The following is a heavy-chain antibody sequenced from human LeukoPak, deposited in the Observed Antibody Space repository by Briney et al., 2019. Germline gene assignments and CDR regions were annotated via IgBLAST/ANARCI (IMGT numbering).Heavy chain of an antibody. CDR2: INPNSGGT. V-gene: IGHV1-2*02. D-gene: IGHD3-10*01. J-gene: IGHJ4*02. Sequence: GASVKVSCKASGYTFTGYYMHWVRQAPGQGLEWMGWINPNSGGTNYAQKFQGRVTMTRDTSISTAYMELSRLRSDDTAVYYCARDHFGAWLHDFDYWGQGTLVTVSS. CDR3: ARDHFGAWLHDFDY. CDR1: GYTFTGYY.